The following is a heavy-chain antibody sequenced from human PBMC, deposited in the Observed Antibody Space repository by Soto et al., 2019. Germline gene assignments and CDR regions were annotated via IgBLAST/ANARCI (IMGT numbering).Heavy chain of an antibody. Sequence: GASVKVSCKASGYTFTSYYMHWVRQAPGQGLEWMGIINPSGGSTSYAQKFQGRVTMTRDTSTSSVSAADTAVYYCARQGGAGYSSSWPSWGQGTLVTVSS. D-gene: IGHD6-13*01. V-gene: IGHV1-46*01. CDR2: INPSGGST. CDR3: ARQGGAGYSSSWPS. CDR1: GYTFTSYY. J-gene: IGHJ5*02.